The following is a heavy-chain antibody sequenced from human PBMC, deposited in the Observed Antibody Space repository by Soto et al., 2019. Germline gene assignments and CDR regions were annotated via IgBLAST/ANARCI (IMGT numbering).Heavy chain of an antibody. CDR3: ARDTSGYCSSTSCLPGMDV. D-gene: IGHD2-2*03. CDR2: IYTSGST. Sequence: LSETLSLTCTVSGGSISSYYWSWIRQPAGKGLEWIGRIYTSGSTNYNPSLKSRVTMSVDTSKNQFSLKLSSVTAADTAVYYCARDTSGYCSSTSCLPGMDVWGQGTTVTVSS. V-gene: IGHV4-4*07. J-gene: IGHJ6*02. CDR1: GGSISSYY.